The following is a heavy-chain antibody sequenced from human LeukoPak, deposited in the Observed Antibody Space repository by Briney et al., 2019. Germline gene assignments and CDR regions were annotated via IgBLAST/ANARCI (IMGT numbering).Heavy chain of an antibody. V-gene: IGHV3-21*01. CDR1: GFTFSSYS. CDR2: ISSSSSYI. CDR3: ARDGPLEMANPFNICGMDV. D-gene: IGHD5-24*01. Sequence: GGSLRLSCAASGFTFSSYSMNWVRQAPGKGLEGVSSISSSSSYIYYADSVKGRFTISRDNAKNSLYLQMNSLRAEDTAVYYCARDGPLEMANPFNICGMDVWGQGTTVTVSS. J-gene: IGHJ6*02.